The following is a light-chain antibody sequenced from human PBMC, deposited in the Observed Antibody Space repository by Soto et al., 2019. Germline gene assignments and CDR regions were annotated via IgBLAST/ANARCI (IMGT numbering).Light chain of an antibody. CDR2: DAS. J-gene: IGKJ4*01. Sequence: EIVVTQSPATLSVSPGERAILSCRASQSVSTYLAWYQQKPGQAPRLLISDASNRATGIPARFSGSGSGTDFTLTISSLEPEDFAVYYCQQRSSWPLTFGGGTKVEIK. V-gene: IGKV3-11*01. CDR3: QQRSSWPLT. CDR1: QSVSTY.